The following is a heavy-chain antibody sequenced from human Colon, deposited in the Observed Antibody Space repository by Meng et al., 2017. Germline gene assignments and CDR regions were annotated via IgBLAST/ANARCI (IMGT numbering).Heavy chain of an antibody. CDR3: TTTYGTGP. Sequence: GGSLRLSCEASGFAFSDAWMSWVRQAPGKGLEWVGRVRSKPAGGITEYAAPVKGRFIISRDDSKNTMCLQMNSLKSEDTAVYFCTTTYGTGPWGQGTLVTVSS. V-gene: IGHV3-15*01. D-gene: IGHD1-1*01. CDR1: GFAFSDAW. CDR2: VRSKPAGGIT. J-gene: IGHJ5*02.